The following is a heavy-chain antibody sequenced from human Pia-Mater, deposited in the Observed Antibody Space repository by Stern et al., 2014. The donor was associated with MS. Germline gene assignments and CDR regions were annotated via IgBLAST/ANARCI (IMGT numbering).Heavy chain of an antibody. D-gene: IGHD3-3*01. CDR3: ARGGSFDFWSGYPFDP. V-gene: IGHV4-30-4*01. J-gene: IGHJ5*02. Sequence: QVQLQQSGPGLVKPSQTLSLTCTVSGGSITDGDHYWSWIRQPPGKGLEWIGDIYYRGSTFYNPSLKSRLIISIDTSKNQFSLKLRSVTAADTAVYYCARGGSFDFWSGYPFDPWGQGTLVTVSS. CDR2: IYYRGST. CDR1: GGSITDGDHY.